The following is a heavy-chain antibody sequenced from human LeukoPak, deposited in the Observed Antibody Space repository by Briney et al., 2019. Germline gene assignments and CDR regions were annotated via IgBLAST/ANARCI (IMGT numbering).Heavy chain of an antibody. J-gene: IGHJ4*02. CDR1: GFTFSSNY. V-gene: IGHV3-66*04. D-gene: IGHD7-27*01. CDR3: ARRSPNNWGIDY. CDR2: IYSSGST. Sequence: PGGSLRPSCAASGFTFSSNYMTWVRQAPGKGLEWVSVIYSSGSTYYAASVKGRFTFSRDISKNTLYLQMNSLRAEDTAVYYCARRSPNNWGIDYWGQGTLVTVSS.